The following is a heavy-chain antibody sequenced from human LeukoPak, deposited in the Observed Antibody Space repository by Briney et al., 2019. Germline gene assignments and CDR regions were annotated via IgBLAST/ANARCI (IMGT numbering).Heavy chain of an antibody. Sequence: ALVKVSCKASGYTFTSYGISWARQAPGQGLEWMGWISAYNGNTNYAQKLQGRVTMTTDTSTSTAYMELRSLRSDDTAVYYCAREFPYYCGGDCYSTVGFDYWGQGTLVTVSS. D-gene: IGHD2-21*01. V-gene: IGHV1-18*01. J-gene: IGHJ4*02. CDR1: GYTFTSYG. CDR3: AREFPYYCGGDCYSTVGFDY. CDR2: ISAYNGNT.